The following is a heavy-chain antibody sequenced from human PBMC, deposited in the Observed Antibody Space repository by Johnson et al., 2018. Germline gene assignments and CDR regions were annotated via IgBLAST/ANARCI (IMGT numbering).Heavy chain of an antibody. CDR1: GFTVSSNY. J-gene: IGHJ6*03. Sequence: VQLVQSGGGLVQPGGSLRLSCAASGFTVSSNYMSWVRQAPGKGLEWVSAISGSGGSTYYADSVKGRSTISRDNSKNTLYLQMNSLRAEDTAVYYCAKEAGTTNYYDYYMDVWGKGTTVTVSS. V-gene: IGHV3-23*04. CDR2: ISGSGGST. CDR3: AKEAGTTNYYDYYMDV. D-gene: IGHD6-19*01.